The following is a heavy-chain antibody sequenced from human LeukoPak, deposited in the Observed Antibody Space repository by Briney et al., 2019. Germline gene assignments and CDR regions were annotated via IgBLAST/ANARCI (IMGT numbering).Heavy chain of an antibody. Sequence: GASVKVSCKTSGYTFTNYGVTWVRQAPGQGLEWMGWISAYNGDTKYAQKLQGRVTMTTDTPTSTGYMELRGLTSDDTAIYYCGRVDMAASKDYWGQGTLVTVSS. CDR2: ISAYNGDT. D-gene: IGHD5-24*01. J-gene: IGHJ4*02. CDR1: GYTFTNYG. CDR3: GRVDMAASKDY. V-gene: IGHV1-18*01.